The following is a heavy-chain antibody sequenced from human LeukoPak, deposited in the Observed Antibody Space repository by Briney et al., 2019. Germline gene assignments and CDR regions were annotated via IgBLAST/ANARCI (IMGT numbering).Heavy chain of an antibody. V-gene: IGHV3-11*05. Sequence: GGSLRLSCEVSGFTFSDHYMSWIRQAPGKRLEWVSYISSGSTYTNYADSVEGRFTISRDNAKNSLYLQMNSLRAEDTAVYYCAKGLLFTIIVVVNADAFDIWGQGTMVTVSS. CDR3: AKGLLFTIIVVVNADAFDI. CDR2: ISSGSTYT. CDR1: GFTFSDHY. J-gene: IGHJ3*02. D-gene: IGHD3-22*01.